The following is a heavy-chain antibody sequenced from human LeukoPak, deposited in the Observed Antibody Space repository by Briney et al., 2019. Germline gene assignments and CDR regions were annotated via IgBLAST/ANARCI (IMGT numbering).Heavy chain of an antibody. CDR1: GFTFSSYS. V-gene: IGHV3-21*01. D-gene: IGHD2-2*01. Sequence: GGSLRLSCAASGFTFSSYSMNWVRQAPGKGLEWVSSISSSSSYIYYADSVKGRFTISRDNAKNSLYLQMNSLRAEDTAVYYCARDWGDCSSTSFSRPIDYWGQGTLVTVSS. J-gene: IGHJ4*02. CDR3: ARDWGDCSSTSFSRPIDY. CDR2: ISSSSSYI.